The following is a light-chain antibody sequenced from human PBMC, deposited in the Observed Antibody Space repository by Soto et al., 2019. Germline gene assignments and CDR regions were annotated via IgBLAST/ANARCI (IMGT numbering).Light chain of an antibody. J-gene: IGKJ2*04. CDR3: QQYYSTPPCC. CDR2: WAS. Sequence: DIVMTQSPDSLAVSLGERATINCKSSQSVLYSSNNKNYLAGYQQKQGQPPKLLIYWASTRESGVADRFSARGSGTDSTLTLRSLQAEDVAVYYCQQYYSTPPCCFGQGTKLEIK. CDR1: QSVLYSSNNKNY. V-gene: IGKV4-1*01.